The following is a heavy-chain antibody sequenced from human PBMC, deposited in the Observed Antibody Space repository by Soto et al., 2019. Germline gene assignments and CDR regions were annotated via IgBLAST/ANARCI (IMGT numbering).Heavy chain of an antibody. Sequence: QVQLVQSGAEVKKPGASVKVSCKASGYTFTSYGISWVRQAPGQGLEWMGWISAYNGNTNYAQKLQGRVTMTTDTSTSTAYMELRSLGSDDTAVYYCAREAEDSQQLVRGWFDPWGQGTLVTVSS. CDR2: ISAYNGNT. CDR3: AREAEDSQQLVRGWFDP. CDR1: GYTFTSYG. J-gene: IGHJ5*02. V-gene: IGHV1-18*04. D-gene: IGHD6-13*01.